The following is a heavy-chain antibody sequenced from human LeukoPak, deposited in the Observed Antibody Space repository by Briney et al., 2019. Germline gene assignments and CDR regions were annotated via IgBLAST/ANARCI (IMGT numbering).Heavy chain of an antibody. Sequence: GGSQRLSCAATGFTFSSYWMHWIRQAPGKGLVWVSRISSDGSSTTYADSVKGRFTISRDNAKNTLYLQMNSLRAEDTAVYYCGRGGKVEQLVLARWGQGSLVTVSS. V-gene: IGHV3-74*01. J-gene: IGHJ4*02. CDR1: GFTFSSYW. CDR2: ISSDGSST. D-gene: IGHD6-13*01. CDR3: GRGGKVEQLVLAR.